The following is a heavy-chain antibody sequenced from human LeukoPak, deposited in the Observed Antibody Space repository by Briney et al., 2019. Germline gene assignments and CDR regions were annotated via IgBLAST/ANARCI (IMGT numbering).Heavy chain of an antibody. D-gene: IGHD3-10*01. Sequence: GGSLRLSCAASGFTFSSYAMSWVRRAPGKGLEWVSAISGSGGSTYYTDSVKGRFTIPRDNSKNTLYLQMNSLRAEDTAVYYCAKDLEITMVRGANDYWGQVTLITFSS. V-gene: IGHV3-23*01. CDR2: ISGSGGST. CDR3: AKDLEITMVRGANDY. CDR1: GFTFSSYA. J-gene: IGHJ4*02.